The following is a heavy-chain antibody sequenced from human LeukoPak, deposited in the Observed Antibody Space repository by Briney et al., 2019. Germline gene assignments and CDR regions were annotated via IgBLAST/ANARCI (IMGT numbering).Heavy chain of an antibody. Sequence: GESLKISCKGSGYRFNSSWIGWVHQMPGKGLEWMGIIYPGDSETRYSPSFQGQVTISADKSISAAYLQWSSLKASDTAMYYCARLGPMLRGGAPFDYWGQGTLVTVSS. J-gene: IGHJ4*02. CDR2: IYPGDSET. CDR1: GYRFNSSW. D-gene: IGHD3-10*01. V-gene: IGHV5-51*07. CDR3: ARLGPMLRGGAPFDY.